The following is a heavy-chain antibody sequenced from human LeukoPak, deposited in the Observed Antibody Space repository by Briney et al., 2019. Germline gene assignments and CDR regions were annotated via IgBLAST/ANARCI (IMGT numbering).Heavy chain of an antibody. D-gene: IGHD2-15*01. CDR1: GFTFSSYS. Sequence: GGSLRLSCAASGFTFSSYSMNWVRQAPGKGLEWVASISYDGSDKVFPDSVKGRFAISRDNSNNTLYLQMNSLRPEDTAVYFCARDRVAVYCSGGNCQSRYYYYDMDVWGQGTTVTVSS. CDR3: ARDRVAVYCSGGNCQSRYYYYDMDV. V-gene: IGHV3-30*03. J-gene: IGHJ6*02. CDR2: ISYDGSDK.